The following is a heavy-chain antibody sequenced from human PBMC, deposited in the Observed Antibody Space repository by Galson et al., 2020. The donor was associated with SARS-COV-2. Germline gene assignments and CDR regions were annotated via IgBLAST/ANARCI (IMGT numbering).Heavy chain of an antibody. CDR1: GYSFTNYW. J-gene: IGHJ5*02. Sequence: HGESLKISCKGSGYSFTNYWINWVRQMPGKGLEWMGRIDPSDSYTNYSPSFQGHVTISADKSISTAYLQWSSLKASDTAMYYCARGAAAGLFVGFDPWGQGTLVTVSS. CDR2: IDPSDSYT. V-gene: IGHV5-10-1*01. D-gene: IGHD6-13*01. CDR3: ARGAAAGLFVGFDP.